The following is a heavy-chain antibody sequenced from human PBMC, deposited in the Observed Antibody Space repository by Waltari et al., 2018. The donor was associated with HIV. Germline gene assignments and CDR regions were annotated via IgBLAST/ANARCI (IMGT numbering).Heavy chain of an antibody. J-gene: IGHJ5*02. V-gene: IGHV7-4-1*02. CDR1: GYTFTSYA. CDR2: INTNTGKP. D-gene: IGHD3-10*01. Sequence: QVPVVPSGSELKKPGASVKVSCKASGYTFTSYAMNCVRQAPGQGLEWMRWINTNTGKPTYAPGFTGRFVFSLDTSVNTAYLQISSLKAEDTAVYYCARDLGGYYGSGSRGWFDPWGQGTLVTVSS. CDR3: ARDLGGYYGSGSRGWFDP.